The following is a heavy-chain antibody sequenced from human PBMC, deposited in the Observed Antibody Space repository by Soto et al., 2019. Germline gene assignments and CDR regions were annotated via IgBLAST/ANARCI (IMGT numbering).Heavy chain of an antibody. V-gene: IGHV3-11*01. CDR2: TSVDGVDR. CDR3: ARPNGESMRYYHGMDV. Sequence: QVQLVESGGGLVKPGGSLTLSCVASGFTFSDYYMAWIRQTPGKGLEWVSYTSVDGVDRFYADSVKGRFTISRDNARKSLYTQMNSLRDEDTAVYYCARPNGESMRYYHGMDVWGQGTTVIVSS. J-gene: IGHJ6*01. D-gene: IGHD3-10*01. CDR1: GFTFSDYY.